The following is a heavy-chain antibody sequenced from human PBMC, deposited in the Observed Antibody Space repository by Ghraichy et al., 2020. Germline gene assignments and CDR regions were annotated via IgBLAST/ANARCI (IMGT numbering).Heavy chain of an antibody. D-gene: IGHD3-9*01. CDR2: IYYSGST. CDR3: ARIDPGILTATVYGMDV. CDR1: GGSIRSYY. V-gene: IGHV4-59*08. J-gene: IGHJ6*02. Sequence: SETLSLTCTVSGGSIRSYYWSWIRQPPGKGLDWIGYIYYSGSTNYNPSLKSRVTISVDTSKNQFSLNLSSVTAADTAVYYCARIDPGILTATVYGMDVWGQGTTVTVSS.